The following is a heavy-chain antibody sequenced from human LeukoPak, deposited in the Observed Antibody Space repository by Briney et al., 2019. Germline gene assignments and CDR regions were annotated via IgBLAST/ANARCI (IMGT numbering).Heavy chain of an antibody. D-gene: IGHD3-10*01. V-gene: IGHV3-23*01. CDR2: ISGSGGST. CDR3: AGDRAPYGSGSYVDAFDI. Sequence: GGSLRLSCAPSGFTFGSYAMSWVRQAPGKGLEWVSAISGSGGSTYYADSVKGRLTISRDNSKNTLYLQMNSLRAEDTAVYYCAGDRAPYGSGSYVDAFDIWGQGTMVTVSS. CDR1: GFTFGSYA. J-gene: IGHJ3*02.